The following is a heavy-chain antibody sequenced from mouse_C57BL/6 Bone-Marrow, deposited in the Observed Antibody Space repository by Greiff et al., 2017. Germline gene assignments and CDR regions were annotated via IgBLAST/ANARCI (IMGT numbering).Heavy chain of an antibody. CDR1: GYSITSGYD. CDR3: ASRPVVAPSDWYFDV. CDR2: ISYSGST. D-gene: IGHD1-1*01. Sequence: EVKLQESGPGMVKPSQSLSLTCTVTGYSITSGYDWHWIRHFPGNKLEWMGYISYSGSTNYNPSLKSRISITPDTSKNHFFLKLNSVTTEDTATYYCASRPVVAPSDWYFDVWGTGTTVTVSS. V-gene: IGHV3-1*01. J-gene: IGHJ1*03.